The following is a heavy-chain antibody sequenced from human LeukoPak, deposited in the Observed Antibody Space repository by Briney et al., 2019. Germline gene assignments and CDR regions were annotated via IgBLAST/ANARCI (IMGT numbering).Heavy chain of an antibody. D-gene: IGHD3-9*01. CDR1: GGSLSSYY. V-gene: IGHV4-59*01. Sequence: PSETRSLTCTVSGGSLSSYYWTWIRQPPGKGLEWIGYIYYSGTTNYNPSLKSQVTMSVDTSKNQFSLKLNSVTAADTAVYYCARSGTLTGYLYWGQGALVTVFS. CDR3: ARSGTLTGYLY. J-gene: IGHJ4*02. CDR2: IYYSGTT.